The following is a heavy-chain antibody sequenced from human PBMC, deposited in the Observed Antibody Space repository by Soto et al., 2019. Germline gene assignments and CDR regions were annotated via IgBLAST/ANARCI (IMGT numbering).Heavy chain of an antibody. Sequence: SETLSLTCTVSGGSISSYYWSWIRQPPGKGLKWIGYIYYSGSTNYNPSHKSRVTISVDTSKNQYSLKLSSVTAADTAVYYCARVTAVAVGFDYGGQGTLVTV. D-gene: IGHD6-19*01. CDR1: GGSISSYY. V-gene: IGHV4-59*01. J-gene: IGHJ4*02. CDR3: ARVTAVAVGFDY. CDR2: IYYSGST.